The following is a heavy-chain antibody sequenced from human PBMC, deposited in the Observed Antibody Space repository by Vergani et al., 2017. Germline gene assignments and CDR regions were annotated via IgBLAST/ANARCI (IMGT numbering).Heavy chain of an antibody. J-gene: IGHJ4*02. CDR1: GYTFTGYY. D-gene: IGHD3-22*01. CDR2: INPNSGGT. Sequence: QVQLVQSGAEVKKPGASVKVSCKASGYTFTGYYMHWVRQAPGQGLEWMGWINPNSGGTNYAQKFQGRVTMTRDTSISTAYMELSRLRSDDTAVYYCAKDDYDSSGYYSALFDYWGQGTLVTVSS. CDR3: AKDDYDSSGYYSALFDY. V-gene: IGHV1-2*02.